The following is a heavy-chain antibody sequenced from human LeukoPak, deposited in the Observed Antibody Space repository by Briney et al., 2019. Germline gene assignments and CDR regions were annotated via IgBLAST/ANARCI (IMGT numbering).Heavy chain of an antibody. J-gene: IGHJ4*02. V-gene: IGHV4-59*08. Sequence: PSETLSLTCTVSGGSISSYYWSWIRQPPGKGLEWIGYIYYSGSTNYNPSLKSRVTISVDTSKNQFSLKLSSVTAADTAVYYCARIKSGSPSYYFDYWGQGTLVTVSS. CDR1: GGSISSYY. CDR2: IYYSGST. CDR3: ARIKSGSPSYYFDY. D-gene: IGHD1-26*01.